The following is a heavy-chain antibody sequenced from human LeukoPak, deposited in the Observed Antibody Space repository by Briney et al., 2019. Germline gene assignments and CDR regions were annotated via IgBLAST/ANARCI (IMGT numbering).Heavy chain of an antibody. V-gene: IGHV3-33*01. J-gene: IGHJ6*03. CDR3: ARAGTVDYDSWSGYFYYMDV. CDR2: IWYDGSNK. CDR1: GFTFSSYG. D-gene: IGHD3-3*01. Sequence: GRSLRLSCAASGFTFSSYGMHWVRQAPGKGLEWVAVIWYDGSNKYYADSVKGRFTISRDNSKNTLYLQMNSLRAEDTAVYYCARAGTVDYDSWSGYFYYMDVWGKGTTVTVSS.